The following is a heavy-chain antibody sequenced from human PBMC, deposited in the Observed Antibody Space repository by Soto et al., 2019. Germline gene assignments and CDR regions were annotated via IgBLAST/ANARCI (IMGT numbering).Heavy chain of an antibody. CDR1: GYTFTSYY. Sequence: GASVKVSCKACGYTFTSYYMHWVRQAPGQGLEWMGIINPSGGSTSYAQKFQGRVTMTRDTSTSTVYMELNSLRAEDTAVYYCARDRGRPDLRDTHYYDSSDLDYGMDVWG. V-gene: IGHV1-46*01. D-gene: IGHD3-22*01. CDR3: ARDRGRPDLRDTHYYDSSDLDYGMDV. CDR2: INPSGGST. J-gene: IGHJ6*02.